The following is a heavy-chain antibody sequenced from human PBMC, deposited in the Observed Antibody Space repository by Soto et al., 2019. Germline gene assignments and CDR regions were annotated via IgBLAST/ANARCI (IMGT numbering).Heavy chain of an antibody. Sequence: PSETLSLTCAVYGGSFSGYYWSWIRQPPGKGLEWIGEINHSGSTNYNPSLKSRVTISVDTSKNQFSLKLSSVTAADTAVYYCGRGSYDILTGYFDYWGQGTLVTVSS. V-gene: IGHV4-34*01. D-gene: IGHD3-9*01. CDR3: GRGSYDILTGYFDY. CDR2: INHSGST. J-gene: IGHJ4*02. CDR1: GGSFSGYY.